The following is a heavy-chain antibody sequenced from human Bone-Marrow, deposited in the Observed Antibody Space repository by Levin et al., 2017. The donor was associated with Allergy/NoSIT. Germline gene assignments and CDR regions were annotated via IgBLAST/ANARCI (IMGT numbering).Heavy chain of an antibody. J-gene: IGHJ6*02. CDR3: ARDSGRFLEWFYYYYYGMDV. D-gene: IGHD3-3*01. Sequence: ASVKVSCKASGYTFRNYGVNWVRQAPGQGLEWMGWISAHNGNTSYAQKFQGRVTMTTDTPTSTAYMELRSLRSDDTAVYYCARDSGRFLEWFYYYYYGMDVWGQGTTVTVSS. V-gene: IGHV1-18*01. CDR2: ISAHNGNT. CDR1: GYTFRNYG.